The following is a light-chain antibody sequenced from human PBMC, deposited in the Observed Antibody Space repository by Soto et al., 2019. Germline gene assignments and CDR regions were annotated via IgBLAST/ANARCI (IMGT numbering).Light chain of an antibody. CDR3: QQRSNGPPIT. CDR2: DAS. V-gene: IGKV3-11*01. J-gene: IGKJ5*01. Sequence: EIVMTQSPATLSVSPGERATLSCRASQSVSSNLAWYQQKPGQAPRLLIYDASNRATGIPARFSGSGSGADFTLTISSLEPEDFAVYYCQQRSNGPPITFGQGTRLE. CDR1: QSVSSN.